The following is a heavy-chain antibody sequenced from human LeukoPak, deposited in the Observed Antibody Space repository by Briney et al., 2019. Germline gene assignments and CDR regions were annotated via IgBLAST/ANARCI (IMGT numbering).Heavy chain of an antibody. Sequence: GGSVRLSCAASGFTFSSYWMSWVRQAPGKGLEWVANIKQDGSEKYYVDSVKGRFTISRDNAKNSLYLQMNSLRAEDTAVYYCARVLRDGYNLAFDYWGQGTLVTVSS. CDR2: IKQDGSEK. CDR3: ARVLRDGYNLAFDY. CDR1: GFTFSSYW. V-gene: IGHV3-7*01. J-gene: IGHJ4*02. D-gene: IGHD5-24*01.